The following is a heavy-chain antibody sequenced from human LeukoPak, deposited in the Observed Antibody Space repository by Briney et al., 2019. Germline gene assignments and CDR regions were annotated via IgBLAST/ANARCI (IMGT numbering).Heavy chain of an antibody. CDR2: ISAYNGNT. Sequence: ASVKVSFKASGYTFTSYGISWVRQAPGQGLEWMGWISAYNGNTNYAQKLQGRVTMTTDTSTSTAYMELRSLRSDDTAVYYCARAGYYDFWSGYYLAWGQGTLVTVSS. D-gene: IGHD3-3*01. V-gene: IGHV1-18*01. J-gene: IGHJ5*02. CDR1: GYTFTSYG. CDR3: ARAGYYDFWSGYYLA.